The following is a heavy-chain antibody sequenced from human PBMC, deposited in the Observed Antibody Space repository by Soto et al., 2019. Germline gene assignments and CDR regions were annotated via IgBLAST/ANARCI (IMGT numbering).Heavy chain of an antibody. CDR3: AKGVTSKVRGKFDY. Sequence: QVQLVESGGGVVQPGRSLRLSCAASGFTFSSYGMHWVRQAPGKGLEWVAVISYDGSNKYYADSVKGRFTISRDNSKNALYLQMDSLRAEDTAVYYCAKGVTSKVRGKFDYWGRGTLVTVSS. V-gene: IGHV3-30*18. J-gene: IGHJ4*02. CDR1: GFTFSSYG. D-gene: IGHD3-10*01. CDR2: ISYDGSNK.